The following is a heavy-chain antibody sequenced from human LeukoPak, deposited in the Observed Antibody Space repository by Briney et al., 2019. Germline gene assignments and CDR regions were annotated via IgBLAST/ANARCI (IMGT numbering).Heavy chain of an antibody. CDR1: GFTFSSYA. V-gene: IGHV3-23*01. Sequence: GESLRLSCAASGFTFSSYAMSWVRQAPGKGLEWVSAISGSGGSTYYADSVKGRFTISRDNSKNTLYLQMNSLRAEDTAVYYCAKDLLSSSWYHFDYWGQGTLVTVSS. J-gene: IGHJ4*02. CDR3: AKDLLSSSWYHFDY. D-gene: IGHD6-13*01. CDR2: ISGSGGST.